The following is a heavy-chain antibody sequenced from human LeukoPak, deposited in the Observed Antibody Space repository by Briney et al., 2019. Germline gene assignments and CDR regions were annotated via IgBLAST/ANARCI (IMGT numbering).Heavy chain of an antibody. CDR2: IKQDGSEK. Sequence: GGSLRLSCAASGFTFSSYRMSWVRQAPGKGLEWVANIKQDGSEKYYVDSVKGRFTISRDNAKKSLYLQMNSLRAEDTAVYYCARVGYYYYMDVWGKGTTVTVSS. J-gene: IGHJ6*03. CDR3: ARVGYYYYMDV. V-gene: IGHV3-7*01. CDR1: GFTFSSYR.